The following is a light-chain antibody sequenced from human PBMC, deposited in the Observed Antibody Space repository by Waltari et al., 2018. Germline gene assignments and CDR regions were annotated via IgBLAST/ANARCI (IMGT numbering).Light chain of an antibody. V-gene: IGKV1-39*01. CDR1: QSISSY. J-gene: IGKJ3*01. Sequence: DIQMTQSPSSLSASVGDRVTITCRASQSISSYLHWYQQKPGKFPKLLIYAASSLQSWVPSRVSGSGSWTDFTLTISSLQPEDFATYYFQQSYSTPRTFGPGTKVDIK. CDR2: AAS. CDR3: QQSYSTPRT.